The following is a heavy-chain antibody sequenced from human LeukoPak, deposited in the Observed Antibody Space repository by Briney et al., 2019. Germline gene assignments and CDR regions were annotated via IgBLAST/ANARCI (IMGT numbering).Heavy chain of an antibody. CDR3: SKDYVPFRMTMVRGTINDY. D-gene: IGHD3-10*01. V-gene: IGHV3-48*03. Sequence: GESLRLSCAASGFTFSSYEMNWVRQAPGKGLEWVSYISSSGSTIYYADSVKGRFTISRDNAKNSLYLQMNSLRAEDTAVYYCSKDYVPFRMTMVRGTINDYWGQGTLVTVSS. J-gene: IGHJ4*02. CDR1: GFTFSSYE. CDR2: ISSSGSTI.